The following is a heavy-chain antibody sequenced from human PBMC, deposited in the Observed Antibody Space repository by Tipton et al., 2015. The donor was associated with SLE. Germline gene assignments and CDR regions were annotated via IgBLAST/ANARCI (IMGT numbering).Heavy chain of an antibody. V-gene: IGHV4-34*01. D-gene: IGHD6-19*01. Sequence: TLSLTCAVYGGSFSGYYWSWVRQPPGKGLGWVGEINHSGSTNYNPSPKSRVTISVDKSKNQFPLKLSSVTAADTAVYYCARRAPSRRGSERAFDIWGQGTMVTVSS. CDR1: GGSFSGYY. CDR2: INHSGST. J-gene: IGHJ3*02. CDR3: ARRAPSRRGSERAFDI.